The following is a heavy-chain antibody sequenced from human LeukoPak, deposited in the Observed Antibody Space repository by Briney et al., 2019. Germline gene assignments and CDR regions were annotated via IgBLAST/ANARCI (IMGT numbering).Heavy chain of an antibody. CDR2: IYYSGST. CDR1: GGSISSYY. V-gene: IGHV4-59*01. D-gene: IGHD3-3*01. J-gene: IGHJ4*02. Sequence: NTSETLSLTCTVSGGSISSYYWSWIRQPPGKGLEWIGYIYYSGSTNYNPSLKSRVTISVDTSKNQFSLKLSSVTAADTAVYYCARFGSQSFDYWGQGTLVTVSS. CDR3: ARFGSQSFDY.